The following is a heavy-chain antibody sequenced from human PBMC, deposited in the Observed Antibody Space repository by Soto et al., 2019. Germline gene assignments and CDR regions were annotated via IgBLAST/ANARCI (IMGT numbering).Heavy chain of an antibody. Sequence: QVQLVESGGGVVQPGRSLRLSCAASGFTFSSYAMHWVRQAPGKGLEWVAVISYEGSNKYYADSVKGRFTISRDNSKNTRYMQMNSLEAEDTAVYDCARDLIPCRMEHQLVRGWYFDLWGRGTLVTVSS. CDR1: GFTFSSYA. V-gene: IGHV3-30-3*01. CDR2: ISYEGSNK. D-gene: IGHD6-13*01. CDR3: ARDLIPCRMEHQLVRGWYFDL. J-gene: IGHJ2*01.